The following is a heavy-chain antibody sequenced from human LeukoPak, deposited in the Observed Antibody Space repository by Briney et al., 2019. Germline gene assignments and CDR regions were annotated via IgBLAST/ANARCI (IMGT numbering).Heavy chain of an antibody. D-gene: IGHD3-10*01. CDR1: GGSIYNHY. V-gene: IGHV4-59*08. Sequence: SETLSLTCTVSGGSIYNHYWSWIRQPPGKGLESIGYIYYSGSTIYNPSLKSRVTISVDTSKNQFSLKPTSVTAADTAVYYCARLPSGTLNPPFDYWGQGSLVTVSS. J-gene: IGHJ4*02. CDR3: ARLPSGTLNPPFDY. CDR2: IYYSGST.